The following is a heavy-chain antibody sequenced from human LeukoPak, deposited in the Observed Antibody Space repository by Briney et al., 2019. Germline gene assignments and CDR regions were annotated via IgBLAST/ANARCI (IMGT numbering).Heavy chain of an antibody. CDR3: SRGSSTSITYYMDV. CDR2: INPNSGGT. Sequence: ASVKVSCKASGYTFTGYYIHWVRQAPGQGLEWMGWINPNSGGTNYAQKFQGRVTMTRDTSISTAYMELSRLRSDDTAVYYCSRGSSTSITYYMDVWGKGTTVTVPS. D-gene: IGHD2-2*01. CDR1: GYTFTGYY. V-gene: IGHV1-2*02. J-gene: IGHJ6*03.